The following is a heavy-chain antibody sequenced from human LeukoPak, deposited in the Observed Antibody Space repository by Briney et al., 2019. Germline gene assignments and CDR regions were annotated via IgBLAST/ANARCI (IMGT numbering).Heavy chain of an antibody. CDR2: INHSGST. CDR3: ARFSEYYHSSVHYLDY. V-gene: IGHV4-34*10. D-gene: IGHD3-22*01. J-gene: IGHJ4*02. CDR1: GGSFSGYY. Sequence: PSETLSLTCAVYGGSFSGYYWSWIRQPPGKGLEWIGEINHSGSTNYNPSLKSRVTMPVDTSRNQFFLRLSSVTAADTAVYYCARFSEYYHSSVHYLDYWGQGTLVSVSS.